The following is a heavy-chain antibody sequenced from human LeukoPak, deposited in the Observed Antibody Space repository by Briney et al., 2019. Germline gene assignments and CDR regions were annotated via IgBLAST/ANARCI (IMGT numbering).Heavy chain of an antibody. CDR3: ARGDCSGGSCYLSLTTIDH. V-gene: IGHV3-48*01. J-gene: IGHJ4*02. Sequence: PGGSLRLSCAASGFTFSSYSMNWVRQAPGKGLEWLSYISSSSSTIYYADSVKGRFTISRDNAKNSLYLQMNSLRAEDTAVYYCARGDCSGGSCYLSLTTIDHWGQGTLVTVSS. D-gene: IGHD2-15*01. CDR1: GFTFSSYS. CDR2: ISSSSSTI.